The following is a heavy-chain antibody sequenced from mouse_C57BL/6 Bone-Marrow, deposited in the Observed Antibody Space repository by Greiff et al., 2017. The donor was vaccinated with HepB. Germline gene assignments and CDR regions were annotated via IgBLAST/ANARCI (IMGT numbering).Heavy chain of an antibody. CDR2: IDPETGGT. CDR3: SASDYFDY. D-gene: IGHD3-1*01. V-gene: IGHV1-15*01. CDR1: GYTFTDYE. Sequence: VQLQQSGAELVRPGASVTLSCKASGYTFTDYEMHWVKQTPVHGLEWIGAIDPETGGTAYNQKFKGKAILTAYKSSSTAYMELRSLTSEDSAVYYCSASDYFDYWGQGTTLTVSS. J-gene: IGHJ2*01.